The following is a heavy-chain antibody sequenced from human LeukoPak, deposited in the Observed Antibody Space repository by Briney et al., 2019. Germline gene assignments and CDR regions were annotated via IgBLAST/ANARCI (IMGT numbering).Heavy chain of an antibody. Sequence: GGSLDLSCAASGFPFSSYRMNWVRQAPGEGLEWVSYISSSGSTIYYADSVKGRFTISRDNAKNSLYLQMNSLRAEDTAVYYCAELGITMIGGVWGKGTTVTISS. V-gene: IGHV3-48*04. J-gene: IGHJ6*04. D-gene: IGHD3-10*02. CDR3: AELGITMIGGV. CDR1: GFPFSSYR. CDR2: ISSSGSTI.